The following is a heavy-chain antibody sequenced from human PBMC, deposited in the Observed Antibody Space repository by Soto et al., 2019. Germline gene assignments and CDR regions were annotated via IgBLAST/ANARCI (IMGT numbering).Heavy chain of an antibody. CDR1: GGTFSSYG. CDR2: LIPIFGTT. CDR3: AGGPKVVVVAATGYYYYYGMDV. J-gene: IGHJ6*02. D-gene: IGHD2-15*01. V-gene: IGHV1-69*01. Sequence: VQLVQSGAEVKKPGSSVKVSCKASGGTFSSYGINWVRQAPGQGLEWMGGLIPIFGTTYYAQRFQDRVTITADESTSTAYMGLSSLRSEDTAVYYCAGGPKVVVVAATGYYYYYGMDVWGQGTTVTVSS.